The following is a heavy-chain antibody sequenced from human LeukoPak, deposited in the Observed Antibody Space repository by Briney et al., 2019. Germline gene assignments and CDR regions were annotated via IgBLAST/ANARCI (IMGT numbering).Heavy chain of an antibody. CDR1: GYTFTGYY. D-gene: IGHD3-3*01. Sequence: ASVKVSCKASGYTFTGYYMHWVRQAPGQGLEWMGRINPNSGGTSYAQKFQGRVTMTRDTSISTAYMELSRLRSDDTAVYYCARERAVLRFLRGLNDYWGQGTLVTVSS. V-gene: IGHV1-2*06. CDR3: ARERAVLRFLRGLNDY. J-gene: IGHJ4*02. CDR2: INPNSGGT.